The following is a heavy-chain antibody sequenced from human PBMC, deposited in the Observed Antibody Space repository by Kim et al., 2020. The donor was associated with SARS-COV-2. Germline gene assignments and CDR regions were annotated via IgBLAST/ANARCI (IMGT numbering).Heavy chain of an antibody. V-gene: IGHV5-51*01. J-gene: IGHJ4*02. Sequence: YTPSFHCQTTISADKATSTAYLQWGSLKASDTAMYYCARPQQLGREFDYWGQGTLVTVSS. D-gene: IGHD6-13*01. CDR3: ARPQQLGREFDY.